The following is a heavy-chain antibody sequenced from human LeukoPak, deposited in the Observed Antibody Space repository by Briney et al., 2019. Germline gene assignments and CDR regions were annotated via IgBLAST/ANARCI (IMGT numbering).Heavy chain of an antibody. CDR2: INWNGGST. D-gene: IGHD3-16*01. Sequence: GGSLRLSSAASGFTFDDYGMSWVRQAPGKGLEWVSGINWNGGSTGYADSVKGRFTISRDNAKNSLYLQMNSLRAEDTALYHCARGGNLGELLDYWGQGTLVTFSS. V-gene: IGHV3-20*01. CDR1: GFTFDDYG. CDR3: ARGGNLGELLDY. J-gene: IGHJ4*02.